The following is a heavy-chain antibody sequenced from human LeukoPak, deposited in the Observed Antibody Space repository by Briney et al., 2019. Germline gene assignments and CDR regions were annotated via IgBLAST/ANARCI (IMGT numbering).Heavy chain of an antibody. CDR1: GGTFSSYA. CDR2: IIPIFGTA. Sequence: SVKVSCKASGGTFSSYAISWVRQAPGQGLEWMGGIIPIFGTANYAQKFQGRVTITADKSTSTAYMELSSLRSEDTAVYYCASTVYYYYYMDVWGKGTTVTVSS. J-gene: IGHJ6*03. V-gene: IGHV1-69*06. CDR3: ASTVYYYYYMDV.